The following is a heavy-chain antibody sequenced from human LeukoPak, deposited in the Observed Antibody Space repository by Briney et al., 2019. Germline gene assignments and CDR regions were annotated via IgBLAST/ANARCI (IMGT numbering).Heavy chain of an antibody. CDR3: ARVGTTVTTLDAFDI. J-gene: IGHJ3*02. Sequence: SETLSLTCAVYGGSFSGYYWSWIRQPPGKGLEWIGEINHSGSTNYNPSLKSRVTISVDTSKNQFSLKLSSVTAADTAVYYCARVGTTVTTLDAFDIWGQGTMVTASS. CDR1: GGSFSGYY. V-gene: IGHV4-34*01. D-gene: IGHD4-17*01. CDR2: INHSGST.